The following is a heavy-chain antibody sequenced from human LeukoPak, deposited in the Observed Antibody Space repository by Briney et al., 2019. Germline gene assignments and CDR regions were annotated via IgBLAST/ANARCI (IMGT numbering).Heavy chain of an antibody. CDR3: ARDAFHY. V-gene: IGHV3-64*01. D-gene: IGHD2-21*01. J-gene: IGHJ4*02. CDR1: GFTFSSYA. CDR2: ISSNGGST. Sequence: GGSLRLSCAASGFTFSSYAMHWVRQAPGKGLEYVSAISSNGGSTYYANSVKGRFTISRDNSKNTLYLQMGSLRAEDMAVYYCARDAFHYWGQGTLVTVSS.